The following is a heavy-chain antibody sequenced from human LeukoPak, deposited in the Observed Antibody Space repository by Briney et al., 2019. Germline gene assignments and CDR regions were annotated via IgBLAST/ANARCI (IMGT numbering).Heavy chain of an antibody. CDR1: GYTFNGYY. CDR3: VRGVDYGDLDY. CDR2: INPHTGAT. J-gene: IGHJ4*02. V-gene: IGHV1-2*02. D-gene: IGHD4-17*01. Sequence: GASVKVSCKTSGYTFNGYYIHWLRQAPGRGPEWLGWINPHTGATRYAQKFQGRVTVSGDTSIGTAYLDLKSLTSDDTAIYYCVRGVDYGDLDYWGQGTLVSVSS.